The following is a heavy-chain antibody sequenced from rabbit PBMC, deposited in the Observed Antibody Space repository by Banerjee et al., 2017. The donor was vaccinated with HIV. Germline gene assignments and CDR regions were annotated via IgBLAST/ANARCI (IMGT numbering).Heavy chain of an antibody. Sequence: QEQLVESGGGLVQPEGSLTLTCKASGFDFSSNAMCWVRQAPGKGPEWIACIYIGGVITHYASWVSGRFTISSHNAQNTVYLQLNSLTAADTATYFCARDPSYDEYGDSLYYFDLWGPGTLVTVS. D-gene: IGHD2-1*01. CDR2: IYIGGVIT. J-gene: IGHJ4*01. CDR3: ARDPSYDEYGDSLYYFDL. CDR1: GFDFSSNA. V-gene: IGHV1S47*01.